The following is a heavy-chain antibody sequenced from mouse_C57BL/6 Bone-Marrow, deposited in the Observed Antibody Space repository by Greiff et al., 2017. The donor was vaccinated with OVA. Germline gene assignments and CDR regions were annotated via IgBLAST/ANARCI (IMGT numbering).Heavy chain of an antibody. D-gene: IGHD2-1*01. J-gene: IGHJ3*01. Sequence: QVQLKQPGAELVKPGASVKLSCKASGYTFTSYWMHWVKQRPGQGLEWIGMIHPNSGSTNYNEKFKSKATLTVDKSSSTAYMQLSSLTSEDSAVYYCASPFYPDSAYWGQGTLVTVSA. V-gene: IGHV1-64*01. CDR2: IHPNSGST. CDR3: ASPFYPDSAY. CDR1: GYTFTSYW.